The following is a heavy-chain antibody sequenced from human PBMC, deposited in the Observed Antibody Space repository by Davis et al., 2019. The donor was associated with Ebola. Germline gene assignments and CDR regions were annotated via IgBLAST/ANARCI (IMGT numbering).Heavy chain of an antibody. CDR3: ARSGLSFGVVKYHYGMDV. CDR1: GFTFSSHA. Sequence: GGSLRLSCAASGFTFSSHAMGWVRQAPGQGLEWLSGLRGSGGSLYYADSVKGRFTIPRDNSKDTLYLRMNRLRAEDTAVYYCARSGLSFGVVKYHYGMDVWGKGTTVTVSS. D-gene: IGHD3-3*01. V-gene: IGHV3-23*01. CDR2: LRGSGGSL. J-gene: IGHJ6*04.